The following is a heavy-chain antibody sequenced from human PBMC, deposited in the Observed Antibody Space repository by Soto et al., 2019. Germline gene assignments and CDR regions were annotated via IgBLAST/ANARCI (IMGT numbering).Heavy chain of an antibody. V-gene: IGHV4-61*01. CDR3: ARDPLQYGSGSNGMDV. CDR2: IYYSGST. CDR1: GGSVSIGSYY. J-gene: IGHJ6*02. Sequence: PSETLSLTCTVSGGSVSIGSYYWSLILQPPGKGLEWIGYIYYSGSTNYNPSLKSRVTISVDTSKNQFSLKLSSVTAADTAVYYCARDPLQYGSGSNGMDVWGQGTTVTVSS. D-gene: IGHD3-10*01.